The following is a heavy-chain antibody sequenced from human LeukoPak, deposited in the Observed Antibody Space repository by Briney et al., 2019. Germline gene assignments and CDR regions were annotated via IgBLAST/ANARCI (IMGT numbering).Heavy chain of an antibody. J-gene: IGHJ4*02. CDR1: GGSISSYY. CDR3: AREDTAMISFDY. D-gene: IGHD5-18*01. V-gene: IGHV4-59*01. CDR2: IYYSGST. Sequence: PSETLPLTCTVSGGSISSYYWSWIRQPPGKGLEWIGYIYYSGSTNYDPSLKSRVTISVDTSKNQFSLKLSSATAADTAVYYCAREDTAMISFDYWGQGTLVTVSS.